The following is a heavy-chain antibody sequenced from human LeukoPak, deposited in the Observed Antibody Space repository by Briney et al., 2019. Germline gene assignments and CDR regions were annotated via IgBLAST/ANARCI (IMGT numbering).Heavy chain of an antibody. CDR2: IKQDGSEK. CDR1: GFTFSNYW. V-gene: IGHV3-7*01. D-gene: IGHD6-19*01. CDR3: TRAFVSRIAVAGGY. J-gene: IGHJ4*02. Sequence: GGSLRFSCVASGFTFSNYWMSWVRQAPGRGLEWLANIKQDGSEKYYMDSLKDRLSISRDNAKNSLYLQMSSLRAEDTAIYYCTRAFVSRIAVAGGYWGQGTLVTVSS.